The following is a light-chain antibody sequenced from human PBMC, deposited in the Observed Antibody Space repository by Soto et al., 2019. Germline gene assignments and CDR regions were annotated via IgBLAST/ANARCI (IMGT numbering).Light chain of an antibody. CDR1: QTISSW. J-gene: IGKJ3*01. V-gene: IGKV1-5*03. CDR3: QRYDKYPFT. Sequence: DIQMTQSPSTLSASVGDRVTITCRASQTISSWLAWYQQKPGKPPNLLLYKASSLESGVSARFSGSGSGTECTLTISSLQPDDFATYYCQRYDKYPFTFGPGTKVDIK. CDR2: KAS.